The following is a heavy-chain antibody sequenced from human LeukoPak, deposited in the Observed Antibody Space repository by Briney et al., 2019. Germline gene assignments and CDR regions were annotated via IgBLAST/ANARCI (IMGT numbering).Heavy chain of an antibody. D-gene: IGHD2-15*01. CDR3: ARGNKVVSDGFDM. CDR1: GYTFTSYG. Sequence: ASVKVSCKASGYTFTSYGISWVRQAPGQGLEWMGWMNPNSGNTGYAQKFQGRVTITRNTSISTAYMELSSLRSEDTAVYYCARGNKVVSDGFDMWGQGTMVTVSS. V-gene: IGHV1-8*03. J-gene: IGHJ3*02. CDR2: MNPNSGNT.